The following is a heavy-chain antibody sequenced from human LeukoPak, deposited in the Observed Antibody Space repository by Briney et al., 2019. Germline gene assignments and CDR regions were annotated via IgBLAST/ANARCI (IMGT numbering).Heavy chain of an antibody. J-gene: IGHJ4*02. CDR2: ISGSGGST. CDR3: AKDEDIVVVPAAIDY. Sequence: GSLRLSCAASGFTFSSYAMSWVRQAPGTGLEWVSAISGSGGSTYYADSVKGRFTVSRDNSKNTLYLQMNSLRAEDTAVYYCAKDEDIVVVPAAIDYWGQGTLVTVSS. D-gene: IGHD2-2*01. V-gene: IGHV3-23*01. CDR1: GFTFSSYA.